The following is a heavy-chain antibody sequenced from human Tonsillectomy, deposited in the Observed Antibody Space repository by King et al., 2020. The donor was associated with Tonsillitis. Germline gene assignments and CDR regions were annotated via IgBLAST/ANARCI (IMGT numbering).Heavy chain of an antibody. CDR1: GGSISSYL. Sequence: QLQESGPGLVKPSETLSLTCTVSGGSISSYLWSWIRQHPGKGLEWIGYINYRGSNKYNPSLKSRVTISVDTSKNQFSLKLSSVTAADTAMYDCARLDGHEDAFDIWGQGTMVTVSS. J-gene: IGHJ3*02. V-gene: IGHV4-59*08. CDR2: INYRGSN. CDR3: ARLDGHEDAFDI. D-gene: IGHD5-24*01.